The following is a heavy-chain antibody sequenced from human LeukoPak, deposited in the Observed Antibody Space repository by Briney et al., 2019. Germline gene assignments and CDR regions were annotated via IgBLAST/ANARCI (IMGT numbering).Heavy chain of an antibody. CDR1: VGTFSGYY. CDR2: INHSGST. J-gene: IGHJ4*02. V-gene: IGHV4-34*01. Sequence: SETVYLTCAVYVGTFSGYYWNWIRQPPWKGLEWIGEINHSGSTNYNPSLKSRVTISVDTSKNQFSLKLSSVTAADTAMYYCARLGAGPTYYDFWSGYSSFYFDYWGQGTLVTVSS. D-gene: IGHD3-3*01. CDR3: ARLGAGPTYYDFWSGYSSFYFDY.